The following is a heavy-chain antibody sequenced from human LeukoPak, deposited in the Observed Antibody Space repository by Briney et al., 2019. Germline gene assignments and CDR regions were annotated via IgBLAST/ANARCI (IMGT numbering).Heavy chain of an antibody. J-gene: IGHJ5*02. CDR2: IRGGDDKT. Sequence: PGGPLRLSCVASGFTFRLYDMHWVPQATGKALEWVSYIRGGDDKTYYADSVKGRFTLSRDNSQTTVYLQMSSLRAEDTAVYYCAKDRGQFVAIDNNWDDHRGQGTLVTVSS. V-gene: IGHV3-23*01. CDR3: AKDRGQFVAIDNNWDDH. D-gene: IGHD5-24*01. CDR1: GFTFRLYD.